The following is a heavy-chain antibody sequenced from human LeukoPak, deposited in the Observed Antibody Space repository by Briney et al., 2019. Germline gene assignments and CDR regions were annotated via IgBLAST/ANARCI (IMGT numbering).Heavy chain of an antibody. J-gene: IGHJ4*02. CDR1: GGSISSSSYY. D-gene: IGHD6-19*01. V-gene: IGHV4-39*01. Sequence: SETLSLTCTVSGGSISSSSYYWGWIRQPPGKGLEWIGSIYYGGSTYYNPSLKSRVTISVDTSKNQFSLKLSSVTAADTAVYYCARRGAQYSSGWYGDWGQGTLVTVSS. CDR2: IYYGGST. CDR3: ARRGAQYSSGWYGD.